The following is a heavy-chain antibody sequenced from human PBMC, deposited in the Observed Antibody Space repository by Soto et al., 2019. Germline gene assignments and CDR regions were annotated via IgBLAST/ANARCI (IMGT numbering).Heavy chain of an antibody. J-gene: IGHJ4*02. CDR2: VHYSGNT. CDR3: AREYAYLIDY. CDR1: GGSMDNYY. Sequence: QVQLQESGPRLVKPSETLSLTCTISGGSMDNYYWSWIRQPPGRGLEWVGYVHYSGNTNYNPSLKSRVTISLDTSKGQFSLNLNSVTAADTALYYCAREYAYLIDYWGQGTHVKVSS. V-gene: IGHV4-59*01.